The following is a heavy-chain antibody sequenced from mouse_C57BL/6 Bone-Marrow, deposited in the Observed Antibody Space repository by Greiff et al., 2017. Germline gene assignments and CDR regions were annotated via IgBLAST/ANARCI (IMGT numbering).Heavy chain of an antibody. J-gene: IGHJ2*01. CDR3: ARKGFYSYGSSPDC. D-gene: IGHD1-1*01. CDR1: CYTFTSYW. CDR2: IHPNSGST. V-gene: IGHV1-64*01. Sequence: QVQLQQPGAELVKPGASVKLSCKASCYTFTSYWMHWVKQRPGQGLEWIGMIHPNSGSTNYNEKFKSKATLTVDKSSSTAYMQLSSLTSEDSAVYYCARKGFYSYGSSPDCWGQGATLSVSS.